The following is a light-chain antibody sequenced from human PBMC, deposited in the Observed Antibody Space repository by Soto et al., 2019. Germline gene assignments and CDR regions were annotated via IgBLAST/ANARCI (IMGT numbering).Light chain of an antibody. J-gene: IGKJ5*01. CDR3: QQRSNWPPIT. Sequence: DIQMTQSPSSLSASVGDRVTITCRASQSISSYLNWYQQKPGKAPKLLISDASSLESGVPSRFSGSGSGTDFTLTISRLEPEDFAVYYCQQRSNWPPITFGQGTRLEIK. CDR2: DAS. V-gene: IGKV1-39*01. CDR1: QSISSY.